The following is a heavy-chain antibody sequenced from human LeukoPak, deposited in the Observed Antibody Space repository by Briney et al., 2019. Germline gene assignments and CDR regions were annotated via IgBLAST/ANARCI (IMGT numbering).Heavy chain of an antibody. J-gene: IGHJ1*01. CDR2: INAGNGNT. V-gene: IGHV1-3*01. Sequence: GASVKVSCKASGFTFTNYSMHGVRQAPGQRLEWMGWINAGNGNTKYSQKFRGRVTITRDTSASTAYMELSSLSSEDTAVYYCTRVGGSSSGWYHHWGQGTLVTVSS. D-gene: IGHD6-19*01. CDR3: TRVGGSSSGWYHH. CDR1: GFTFTNYS.